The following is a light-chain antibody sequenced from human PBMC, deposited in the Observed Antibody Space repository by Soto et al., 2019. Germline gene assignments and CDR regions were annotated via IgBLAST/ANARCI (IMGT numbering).Light chain of an antibody. CDR1: QDIRKY. CDR3: QQYDNLPLT. CDR2: AAS. J-gene: IGKJ3*01. V-gene: IGKV1-33*01. Sequence: DIQLTQSPSSLSASVGDRVTITCQASQDIRKYLSWYQQKAGKTPKLLIYAASNVETGVPSRFSGSGSGTDYSVTIGSLQPEDVATYYCQQYDNLPLTFGPGTKVDIK.